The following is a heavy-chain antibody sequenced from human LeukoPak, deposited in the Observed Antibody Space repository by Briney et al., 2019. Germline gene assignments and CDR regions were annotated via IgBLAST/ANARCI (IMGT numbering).Heavy chain of an antibody. CDR1: GFTFGSYS. V-gene: IGHV3-48*01. D-gene: IGHD1-26*01. CDR2: ISSSSSTI. J-gene: IGHJ4*02. CDR3: AKDPQKWESYFDY. Sequence: AGGSLRLSCAASGFTFGSYSMNWVRQAPGKGLEWVSYISSSSSTIYYADSVKGRFTISRDNSKNMLYLQMNSLRAEDTAVYYCAKDPQKWESYFDYWGQGTLVTVSS.